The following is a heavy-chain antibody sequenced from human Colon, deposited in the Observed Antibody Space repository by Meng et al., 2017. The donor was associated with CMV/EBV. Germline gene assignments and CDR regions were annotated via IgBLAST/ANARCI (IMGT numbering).Heavy chain of an antibody. CDR2: MYGGGSGT. D-gene: IGHD3-3*01. CDR3: AKCEWLSSHWFDP. J-gene: IGHJ5*02. Sequence: ETLSLTCAASGFSFSNSAMSWVRQAPGKGLEWVSVMYGGGSGTYYADSVKGRFTISRDNSKNTLYLQMNSLRAEDTAVYYCAKCEWLSSHWFDPWGQGTLVTVSS. CDR1: GFSFSNSA. V-gene: IGHV3-23*03.